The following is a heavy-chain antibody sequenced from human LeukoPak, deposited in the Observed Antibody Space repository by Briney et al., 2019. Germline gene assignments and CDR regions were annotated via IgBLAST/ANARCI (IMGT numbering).Heavy chain of an antibody. V-gene: IGHV3-30*02. J-gene: IGHJ4*02. D-gene: IGHD2-2*01. Sequence: GGSLRLSCAASGFTFSSYGMHWVREAPGKGLEWVAFIRYDGGNKYYADSVKGRFTISRDNSKNTLYLQMNSLRAEDTAVYYCAKGGGYQLLFDYWGQGTLVTVSS. CDR1: GFTFSSYG. CDR3: AKGGGYQLLFDY. CDR2: IRYDGGNK.